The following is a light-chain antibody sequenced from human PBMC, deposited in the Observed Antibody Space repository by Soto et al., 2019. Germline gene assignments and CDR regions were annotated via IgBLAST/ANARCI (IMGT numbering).Light chain of an antibody. V-gene: IGKV1-5*03. CDR1: QSISTW. J-gene: IGKJ1*01. Sequence: DIQMTQSPSTLSASVGDRVTITCRAGQSISTWLAWFQQKAGKAPKLLIYKASSLESGVPSRFSGSGSGTEFTLTISSLQPADFATYYCQQYDTFPWTFGQGTKVDIK. CDR3: QQYDTFPWT. CDR2: KAS.